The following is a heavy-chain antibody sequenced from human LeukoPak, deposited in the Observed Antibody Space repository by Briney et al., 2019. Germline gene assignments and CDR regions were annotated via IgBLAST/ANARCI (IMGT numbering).Heavy chain of an antibody. Sequence: PSETLSLTCTVSGGSISSYYWSWIRQPPGKGLEWIGYIYYSGSTNYNPSLKSRVTISVDTSKNQFSLKLSSVTAADTAVYYCARDHFSSSPYFDYWGQGTLVTVSS. CDR1: GGSISSYY. D-gene: IGHD6-6*01. CDR3: ARDHFSSSPYFDY. V-gene: IGHV4-59*01. J-gene: IGHJ4*02. CDR2: IYYSGST.